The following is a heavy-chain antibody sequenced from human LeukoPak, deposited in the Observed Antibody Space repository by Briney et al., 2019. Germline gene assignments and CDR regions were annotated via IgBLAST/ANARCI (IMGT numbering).Heavy chain of an antibody. CDR1: GASITSSTYY. Sequence: PSETLSLTCTVSGASITSSTYYWVWIRQPPGRGLEWIGSIYYSGSTYYNPSLKSRVSISVDTSKNQFSLKLNSVTVADTAVYYCASRIAVAGGWFDPWGQGTLVTVSS. D-gene: IGHD6-19*01. J-gene: IGHJ5*02. V-gene: IGHV4-39*01. CDR2: IYYSGST. CDR3: ASRIAVAGGWFDP.